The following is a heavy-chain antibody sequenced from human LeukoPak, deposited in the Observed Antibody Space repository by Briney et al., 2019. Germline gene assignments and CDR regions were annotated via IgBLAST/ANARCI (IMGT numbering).Heavy chain of an antibody. CDR3: ARHGSGRYYPAEGRVDY. Sequence: AASVKVSCKAFGYGFTSYYIHWVRQAPGQGLEWMGIINPSVGGTTYARKFQGRVTMTRDTSTSTVYMELSSLRSEDTAVYYCARHGSGRYYPAEGRVDYGGQGTLVTVSS. CDR1: GYGFTSYY. V-gene: IGHV1-46*03. J-gene: IGHJ4*02. D-gene: IGHD3-10*01. CDR2: INPSVGGT.